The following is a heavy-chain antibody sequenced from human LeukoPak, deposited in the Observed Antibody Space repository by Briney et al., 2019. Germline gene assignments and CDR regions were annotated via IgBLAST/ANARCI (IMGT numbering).Heavy chain of an antibody. Sequence: ETLSLTCTVSGGSISSYYWSWIRQPAGKGLEWIGRIYTSGSTNYNPSLKSRVTMSVDTSKNQFSLKLSSVTAADTAVYYCARVRVVPAAPLYYYYYMDVWGKGTTVTVSS. J-gene: IGHJ6*03. CDR3: ARVRVVPAAPLYYYYYMDV. D-gene: IGHD2-2*01. V-gene: IGHV4-4*07. CDR1: GGSISSYY. CDR2: IYTSGST.